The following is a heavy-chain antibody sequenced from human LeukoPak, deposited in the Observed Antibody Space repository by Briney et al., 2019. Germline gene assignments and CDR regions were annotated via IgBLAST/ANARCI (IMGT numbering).Heavy chain of an antibody. CDR3: ATGFDEVVSGTGVYFGH. V-gene: IGHV3-48*03. D-gene: IGHD6-19*01. J-gene: IGHJ4*02. CDR1: GLGFSDYE. CDR2: ISGSGFTI. Sequence: GGSLRLSCAASGLGFSDYEMSWVRQAPGKGLEWLSYISGSGFTIYYADSVKGRFTISRDSASLYLQRDTLTAEDTGVYYCATGFDEVVSGTGVYFGHWGQGTQVTASS.